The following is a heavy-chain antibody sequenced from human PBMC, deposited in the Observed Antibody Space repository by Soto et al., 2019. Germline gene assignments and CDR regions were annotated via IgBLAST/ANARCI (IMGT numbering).Heavy chain of an antibody. CDR2: ISAYNGNT. CDR3: AREVVVVNTPGYNWFDP. V-gene: IGHV1-18*01. CDR1: GYTFTSYG. D-gene: IGHD3-22*01. J-gene: IGHJ5*02. Sequence: ASVKVSCKASGYTFTSYGISWVRQAPGQGLEWMGWISAYNGNTNYAQKLQGRVTMTTDTSTSTAYMELRSLRSDDTAVYYCAREVVVVNTPGYNWFDPWGQGTLVTVSS.